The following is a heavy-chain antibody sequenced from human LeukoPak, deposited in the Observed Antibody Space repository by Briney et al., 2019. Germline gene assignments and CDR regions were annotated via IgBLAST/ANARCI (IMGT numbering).Heavy chain of an antibody. CDR3: ASAYDFWSGYYSPGGYYFDY. CDR2: IYHSGST. V-gene: IGHV4-38-2*01. D-gene: IGHD3-3*01. CDR1: GYSISSGYY. J-gene: IGHJ4*02. Sequence: SETLSLTCAVSGYSISSGYYWGWIRQPPGKGLEWIGSIYHSGSTYYSPSLKSRVTISVDTSKNQFSLKLSSVTAADTAVYYCASAYDFWSGYYSPGGYYFDYWGQGTLVTVSS.